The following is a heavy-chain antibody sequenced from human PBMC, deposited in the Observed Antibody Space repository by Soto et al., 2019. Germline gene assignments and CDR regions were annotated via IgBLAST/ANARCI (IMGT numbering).Heavy chain of an antibody. CDR3: ARCWAYCSSTSCHNGPYFDY. V-gene: IGHV1-69*13. Sequence: GASVKVSCKASGGTFSSYAISWVRQAPGQGLEWMGGIIPIFGTANYAQKFQGRVTITADESTSTAYMELSSLRSEDTAVYYCARCWAYCSSTSCHNGPYFDYWGQGTLVTVSS. D-gene: IGHD2-2*02. CDR2: IIPIFGTA. J-gene: IGHJ4*02. CDR1: GGTFSSYA.